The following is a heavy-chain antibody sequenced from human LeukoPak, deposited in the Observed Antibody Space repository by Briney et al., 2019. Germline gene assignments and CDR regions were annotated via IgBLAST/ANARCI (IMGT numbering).Heavy chain of an antibody. CDR2: ITWSSGST. CDR3: AKDACSGTSCSFDY. CDR1: GFSFDDYA. J-gene: IGHJ4*02. V-gene: IGHV3-9*01. Sequence: GGSLRLSCAASGFSFDDYAMHWVRQAPGKGLEWVSGITWSSGSTGYADSVKGRFTISRDNAKNSLFVQMNSLRAEDTALYYCAKDACSGTSCSFDYWGQGTLVTVSS. D-gene: IGHD2-2*01.